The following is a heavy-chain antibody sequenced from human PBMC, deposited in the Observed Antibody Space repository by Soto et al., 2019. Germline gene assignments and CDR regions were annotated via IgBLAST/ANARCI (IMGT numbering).Heavy chain of an antibody. CDR3: ARGRVRGVISKEYYYGMDV. CDR1: GGSFSGYY. Sequence: SETLSLTCAVYGGSFSGYYWSWIRQPPGKGLEWIGEINHSGSTNYNPSLKSRVTISVDTSKNQFSLKLSSVTAADTAVYYCARGRVRGVISKEYYYGMDVWGQGTTVTVSS. CDR2: INHSGST. D-gene: IGHD3-10*01. V-gene: IGHV4-34*01. J-gene: IGHJ6*02.